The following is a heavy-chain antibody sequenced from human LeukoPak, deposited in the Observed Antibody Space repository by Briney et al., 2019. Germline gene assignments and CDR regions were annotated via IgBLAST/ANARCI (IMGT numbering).Heavy chain of an antibody. CDR1: GGSITSDY. CDR2: ISYSGST. CDR3: ARFYYDSRGYWYYFDY. Sequence: PSETLSLTCTVSGGSITSDYWSWIRLPPGKGLEWIGYISYSGSTSYDPSLKSRVTISGDSSKKQFSLKLSSVTAADTAVYYCARFYYDSRGYWYYFDYWRQGTLVTVSS. J-gene: IGHJ4*02. V-gene: IGHV4-59*08. D-gene: IGHD3-22*01.